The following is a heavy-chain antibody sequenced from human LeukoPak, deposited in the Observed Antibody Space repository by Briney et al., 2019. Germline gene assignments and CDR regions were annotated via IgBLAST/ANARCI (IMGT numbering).Heavy chain of an antibody. CDR2: ISGSGGYT. J-gene: IGHJ4*02. CDR3: AKDGGLWVSAHWGDS. V-gene: IGHV3-23*01. D-gene: IGHD7-27*01. Sequence: GGSLRLSCAASGFTFSSYAMSWVRQAPGKGLEWVSAISGSGGYTYYADSVKGRLTVSRDNSKNTLFLQMNSLRAEDTAVYYCAKDGGLWVSAHWGDSWGRGTLVTVSS. CDR1: GFTFSSYA.